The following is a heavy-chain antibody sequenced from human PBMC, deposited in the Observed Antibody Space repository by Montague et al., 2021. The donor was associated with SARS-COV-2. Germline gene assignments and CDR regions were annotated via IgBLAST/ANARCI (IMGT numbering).Heavy chain of an antibody. V-gene: IGHV4-4*02. CDR1: GGSISSSNW. CDR2: IYHSGNT. Sequence: SETLSLTCAVSGGSISSSNWWSWVRQPPGKGLEWIGEIYHSGNTYYHPSLQSRFTISVDKSKNQFSLRLSSVTAAATAVYYCARSSILGAHRFDYWGQGTLVTVSS. J-gene: IGHJ4*02. D-gene: IGHD3-16*01. CDR3: ARSSILGAHRFDY.